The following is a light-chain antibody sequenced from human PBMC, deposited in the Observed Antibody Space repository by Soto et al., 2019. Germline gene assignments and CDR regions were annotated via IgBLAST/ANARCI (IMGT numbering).Light chain of an antibody. CDR2: DVS. CDR1: SSNVGGYNY. V-gene: IGLV2-14*01. Sequence: QSALTQPASVSGSPGQSITMSCTGTSSNVGGYNYVSWYQQHPGKASKLMIYDVSNRPSGVSNRFSGSKSGNTASLTISGLQAEDEADYYCSSYTSSSLYVFGTGTKVTVL. CDR3: SSYTSSSLYV. J-gene: IGLJ1*01.